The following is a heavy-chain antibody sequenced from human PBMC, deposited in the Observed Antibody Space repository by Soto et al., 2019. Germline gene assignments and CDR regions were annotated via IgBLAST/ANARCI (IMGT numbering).Heavy chain of an antibody. CDR1: GFTFSSYS. V-gene: IGHV3-21*01. Sequence: PGGSLRLSCAASGFTFSSYSMNWVRQAPGKGLEWVSSISSSSSYIYYADSVKGRFTISRDNAKNSLYLQMNSLRAEDTAVYYCARGLYSSSGYSVNWFDPWGQGTLVTVSS. CDR2: ISSSSSYI. D-gene: IGHD6-13*01. J-gene: IGHJ5*02. CDR3: ARGLYSSSGYSVNWFDP.